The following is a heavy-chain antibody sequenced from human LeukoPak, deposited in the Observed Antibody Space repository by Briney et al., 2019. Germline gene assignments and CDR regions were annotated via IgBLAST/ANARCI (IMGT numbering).Heavy chain of an antibody. V-gene: IGHV3-66*01. CDR1: GFTVSSNY. D-gene: IGHD2-15*01. CDR3: ARGNCSGTSCHTSY. J-gene: IGHJ4*02. CDR2: IYNGGST. Sequence: GGSLRLSCAASGFTVSSNYMSWVRQAPGKGLEWVSVIYNGGSTYYADSVKGRFTISRDNSKNTLYLQMNSLRVEDTAVYYCARGNCSGTSCHTSYWGQGTLVTV.